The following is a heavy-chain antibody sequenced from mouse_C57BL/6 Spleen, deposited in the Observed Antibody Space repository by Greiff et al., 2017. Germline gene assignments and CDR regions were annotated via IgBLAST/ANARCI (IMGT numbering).Heavy chain of an antibody. CDR3: ARDYGNYGPDY. D-gene: IGHD2-1*01. CDR2: ISDGGSYT. J-gene: IGHJ2*01. Sequence: VQLKESGGGLVKPGGSLKLSCAASGFTFSSYAMSWVRQTPEKRLEWVATISDGGSYTYYPDNVKGRFTISRDNAKNNLYLQMSHLKSEDTAMYYCARDYGNYGPDYWGQGTTLTVSS. V-gene: IGHV5-4*01. CDR1: GFTFSSYA.